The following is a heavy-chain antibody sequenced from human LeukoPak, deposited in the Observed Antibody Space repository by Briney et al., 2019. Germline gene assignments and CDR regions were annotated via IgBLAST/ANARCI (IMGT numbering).Heavy chain of an antibody. Sequence: GGSLRLSCAASGFTFSSYSMNWVRQAPGKGLEWVSSISSSSSYIYYADSIKGRFTISRDNAKNSLYLQMNSLRAEDRAVYYCARGGPAAMGMSNFDYWGQGTLVTVSS. CDR3: ARGGPAAMGMSNFDY. CDR1: GFTFSSYS. J-gene: IGHJ4*02. CDR2: ISSSSSYI. V-gene: IGHV3-21*01. D-gene: IGHD2-2*01.